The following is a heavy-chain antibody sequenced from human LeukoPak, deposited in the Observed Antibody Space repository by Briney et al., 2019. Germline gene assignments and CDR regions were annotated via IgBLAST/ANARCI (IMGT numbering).Heavy chain of an antibody. J-gene: IGHJ3*02. CDR3: ASGSKDGDYLDVVTFDI. D-gene: IGHD4-17*01. V-gene: IGHV3-21*01. CDR1: GFTFSSYS. Sequence: GGSLRLSCAASGFTFSSYSVNWVRQAPGKGLEWVSSISSSSGYIYYADSVKGRFTISRDNSKNSLYLQMNSLRAEDTAVYYCASGSKDGDYLDVVTFDIWGQGTMVTVSS. CDR2: ISSSSGYI.